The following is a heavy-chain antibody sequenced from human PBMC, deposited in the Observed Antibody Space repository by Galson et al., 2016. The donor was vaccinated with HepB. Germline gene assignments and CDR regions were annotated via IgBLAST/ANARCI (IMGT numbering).Heavy chain of an antibody. CDR1: RVSITTDGYA. Sequence: TLSLTCAVSRVSITTDGYAWTWIRQAPGKGLEWIGYIFYGGNTYYKTSLKSRVAMSLDTSKNHFSLKLTYVTAADTALYYCARCVRGYDRYHFDSWGQGTLVSVSS. D-gene: IGHD5-12*01. V-gene: IGHV4-30-2*01. CDR2: IFYGGNT. J-gene: IGHJ4*02. CDR3: ARCVRGYDRYHFDS.